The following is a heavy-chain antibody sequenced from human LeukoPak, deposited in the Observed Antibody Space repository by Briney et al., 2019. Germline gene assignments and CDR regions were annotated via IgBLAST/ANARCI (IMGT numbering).Heavy chain of an antibody. J-gene: IGHJ3*02. D-gene: IGHD5-12*01. CDR2: IGNKASRYTT. CDR3: TRGYSGKSAYAFDI. CDR1: GSTFSDQY. Sequence: PGGSLRLSCAASGSTFSDQYMDWVRQAPGKGLQWVGRIGNKASRYTTEYAASVEGRFTISRDDSRNSLYLQMNSLKTEDTALYYRTRGYSGKSAYAFDIWGQGTMVTVSS. V-gene: IGHV3-72*01.